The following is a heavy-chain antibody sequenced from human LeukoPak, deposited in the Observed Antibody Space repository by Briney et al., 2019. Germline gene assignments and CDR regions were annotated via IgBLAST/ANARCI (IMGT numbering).Heavy chain of an antibody. D-gene: IGHD6-13*01. V-gene: IGHV3-64*03. CDR1: GFTFSGYA. CDR3: VKSASTWYLFDY. Sequence: GGSLRLSCSASGFTFSGYAMHWVRPAAGKGLEYVSAIISNGESTYYSDSVKDRFTISRDNSKNTLYLQMSSLRPEDTAVYYCVKSASTWYLFDYWGQGTLVTVSS. CDR2: IISNGEST. J-gene: IGHJ4*02.